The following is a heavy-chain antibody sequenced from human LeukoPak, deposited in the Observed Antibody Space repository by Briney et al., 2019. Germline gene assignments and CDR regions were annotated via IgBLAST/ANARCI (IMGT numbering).Heavy chain of an antibody. D-gene: IGHD5-12*01. V-gene: IGHV3-48*01. Sequence: GGSLRLSCAASGFTFSSYSMNWVRQAPGKGLEWVSCISSSSSTIYYADSVKGRFTISRDNAKNSLYLQMNSLRAEDTAVYYCARDPGSGYEEHFDYWGQGTLVTVSS. J-gene: IGHJ4*02. CDR1: GFTFSSYS. CDR2: ISSSSSTI. CDR3: ARDPGSGYEEHFDY.